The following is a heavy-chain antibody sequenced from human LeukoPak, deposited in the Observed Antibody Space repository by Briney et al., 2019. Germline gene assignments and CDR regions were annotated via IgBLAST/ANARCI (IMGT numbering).Heavy chain of an antibody. D-gene: IGHD3-3*01. CDR1: GFTFSNYG. CDR2: ISGDGSST. CDR3: AIPLF. V-gene: IGHV3-74*01. Sequence: GGSLRLSCAASGFTFSNYGMHWVRQAPGKGLVSVSRISGDGSSTNYADSVRGRFTISRDNARNTLYLQMNSLRAEDTAVYYCAIPLFWGQGTMVTVSS. J-gene: IGHJ3*01.